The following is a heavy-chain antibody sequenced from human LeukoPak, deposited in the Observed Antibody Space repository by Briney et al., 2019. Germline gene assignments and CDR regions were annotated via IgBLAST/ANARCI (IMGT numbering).Heavy chain of an antibody. CDR2: INPNSGDT. D-gene: IGHD7-27*01. V-gene: IGHV1-2*02. CDR1: GYTFTVNH. CDR3: ARELGINAFDI. Sequence: GASVKVSCKASGYTFTVNHMYWVRQAPGQGLEWMGWINPNSGDTTSAQKFQGRITMTRDTSIRTAYMELTRLTSDDTAGYYCARELGINAFDIWGQGTMVTVSS. J-gene: IGHJ3*02.